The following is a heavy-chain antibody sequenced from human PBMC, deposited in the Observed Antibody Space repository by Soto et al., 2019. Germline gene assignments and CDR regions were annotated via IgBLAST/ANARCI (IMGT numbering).Heavy chain of an antibody. D-gene: IGHD2-15*01. J-gene: IGHJ4*02. CDR3: ARRSGGTFDY. CDR2: IYCSGST. Sequence: QVQLQESGPGLVKPSETLSLTCTVSGGSISSYYWSWIRQPPGKGLEWIGYIYCSGSTNYNPSLKSRVTLSVDTPKNQFSLRLSSVTAADTAVYYGARRSGGTFDYWGQGTLVTVSS. CDR1: GGSISSYY. V-gene: IGHV4-59*08.